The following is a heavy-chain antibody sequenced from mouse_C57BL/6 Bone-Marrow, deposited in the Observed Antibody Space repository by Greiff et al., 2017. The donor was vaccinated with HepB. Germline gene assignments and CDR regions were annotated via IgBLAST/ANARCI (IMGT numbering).Heavy chain of an antibody. CDR1: GYTFTDYN. J-gene: IGHJ4*01. D-gene: IGHD4-1*01. CDR2: INPNNGGT. V-gene: IGHV1-18*01. Sequence: VQLQQSGPELVKPGASVKIPCKASGYTFTDYNMDWVKQSHGKSLEWIGDINPNNGGTIYNQKFKGKAPLTVDKSSSTAYMERRSLTSEDTAVYYCARRLSGTGAMDYWGQGTSVTVSS. CDR3: ARRLSGTGAMDY.